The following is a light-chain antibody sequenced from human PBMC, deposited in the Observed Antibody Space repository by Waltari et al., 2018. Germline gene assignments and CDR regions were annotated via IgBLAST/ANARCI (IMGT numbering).Light chain of an antibody. CDR3: QQYNNWPTWT. CDR1: QSVSSN. Sequence: IMLPQPAATRPLSPGERATLSCRASQSVSSNIAWYQQKPGQAPRLLIYGASTRATGIPARFSGSGSGTEFTLTISSMQSEDFAVYYCQQYNNWPTWTFGQGTKVEIK. J-gene: IGKJ1*01. CDR2: GAS. V-gene: IGKV3-15*01.